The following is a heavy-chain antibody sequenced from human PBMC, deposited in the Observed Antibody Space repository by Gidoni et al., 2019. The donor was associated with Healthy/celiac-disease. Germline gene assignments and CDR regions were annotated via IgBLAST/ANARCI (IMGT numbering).Heavy chain of an antibody. CDR2: ISDYNGNK. Sequence: QFQLVQSGAEVKKPGASVKVSCKASGYPFTSYGISWVRQAPGQGLEWMGWISDYNGNKNYAQKLQGRVTMTTDTSTSTAYMELRSLRSDDTAVYYGARRISFKDAWFDPWGQGTLVTVSS. J-gene: IGHJ5*02. CDR1: GYPFTSYG. CDR3: ARRISFKDAWFDP. D-gene: IGHD3-3*02. V-gene: IGHV1-18*04.